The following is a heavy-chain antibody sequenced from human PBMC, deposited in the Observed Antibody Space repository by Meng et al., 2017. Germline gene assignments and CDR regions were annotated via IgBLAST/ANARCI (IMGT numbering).Heavy chain of an antibody. V-gene: IGHV3-21*01. Sequence: GESLKISCAASGFTFSAYRMNWVRQAPGKGLEWVSSISTSSIYIYCADSVEGRFTISRDNAKNSLYLQMNSLRAEDTAVYYCARVGSSWSIDYWGQGTLVTVSS. J-gene: IGHJ4*02. CDR2: ISTSSIYI. D-gene: IGHD6-13*01. CDR3: ARVGSSWSIDY. CDR1: GFTFSAYR.